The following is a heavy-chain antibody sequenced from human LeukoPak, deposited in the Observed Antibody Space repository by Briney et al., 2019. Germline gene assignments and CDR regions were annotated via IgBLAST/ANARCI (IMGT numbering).Heavy chain of an antibody. CDR3: AKSNSIGGAINWFDP. Sequence: GGSLRLSCAASGFTFSSYAMSWVRQAPGKGLEWVSAISGSGGSTYYADSVKGRFTISRDNSKNTLYLQMNSLRAEDTAVYYCAKSNSIGGAINWFDPWGQGTLVTVSS. V-gene: IGHV3-23*01. CDR2: ISGSGGST. CDR1: GFTFSSYA. J-gene: IGHJ5*02. D-gene: IGHD1-26*01.